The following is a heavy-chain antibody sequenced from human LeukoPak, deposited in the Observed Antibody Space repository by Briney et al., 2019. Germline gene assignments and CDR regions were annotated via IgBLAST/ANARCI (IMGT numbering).Heavy chain of an antibody. V-gene: IGHV3-74*01. CDR3: AARFRDGLDI. J-gene: IGHJ3*02. CDR2: ISGDGGST. CDR1: GFPFSSSW. Sequence: GGSLRLSCAASGFPFSSSWVHWVRQAPGKGLVWVSRISGDGGSTECADSVKGRFAISRDNAKNTLYLQMNSLRAEDTAVYYCAARFRDGLDIWGQGTMVTVSS.